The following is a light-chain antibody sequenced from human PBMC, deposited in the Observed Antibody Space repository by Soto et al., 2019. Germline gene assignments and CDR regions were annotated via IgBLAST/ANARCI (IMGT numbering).Light chain of an antibody. CDR3: RQSYSTPGT. Sequence: DIQMTQSPSSLSASVGDRVTITCRASQSISSYLNWYQQKPGKAPKLLIYAASSLQSGVPSRFSGSGSGTDFTLNISSLQPEDFATYYCRQSYSTPGTFGQGTKVEIK. J-gene: IGKJ1*01. CDR1: QSISSY. V-gene: IGKV1-39*01. CDR2: AAS.